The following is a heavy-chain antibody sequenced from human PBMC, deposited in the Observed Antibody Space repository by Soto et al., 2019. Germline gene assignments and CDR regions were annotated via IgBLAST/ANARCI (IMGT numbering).Heavy chain of an antibody. D-gene: IGHD3-3*01. CDR1: GFTFSSYS. Sequence: EVQLVESGGGLVKPGGSLRLSCAASGFTFSSYSMNWVRQAPGKGLEWVSSISSSSSYIYYADSVMGRFTISRDNAKNSLYLQMNSLRAEDTAVYYCARDSYDFWSGYASPYGDWGQGTLVTVSS. V-gene: IGHV3-21*01. J-gene: IGHJ4*02. CDR2: ISSSSSYI. CDR3: ARDSYDFWSGYASPYGD.